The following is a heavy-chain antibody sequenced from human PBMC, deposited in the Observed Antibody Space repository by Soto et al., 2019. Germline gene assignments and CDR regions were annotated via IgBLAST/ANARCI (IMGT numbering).Heavy chain of an antibody. V-gene: IGHV4-59*08. J-gene: IGHJ6*03. D-gene: IGHD5-12*01. CDR1: GVSISSYY. CDR3: ARANRNYYYYYMDV. Sequence: PSETLSLTCTVSGVSISSYYWSWIRQPPGKGLEWIGYIYYSGSTNYNPSLKSRVTISVDTSKNQFSLKLSSVTAADTAVYYCARANRNYYYYYMDVWGKGTTVTVSS. CDR2: IYYSGST.